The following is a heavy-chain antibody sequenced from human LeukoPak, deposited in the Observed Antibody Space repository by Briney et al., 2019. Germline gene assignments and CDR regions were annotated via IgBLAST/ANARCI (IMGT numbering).Heavy chain of an antibody. Sequence: PGVSLRLSCAASGFSVSNTYMSWVRQAPGEGLEWVSVIFRGEKTYYADSVKGRFTISRDSSTNTVYLQMASLRAEDTAIYYCVKEVPGTTVYDWGQGTLVTVSS. CDR1: GFSVSNTY. V-gene: IGHV3-66*01. D-gene: IGHD4-17*01. J-gene: IGHJ4*02. CDR3: VKEVPGTTVYD. CDR2: IFRGEKT.